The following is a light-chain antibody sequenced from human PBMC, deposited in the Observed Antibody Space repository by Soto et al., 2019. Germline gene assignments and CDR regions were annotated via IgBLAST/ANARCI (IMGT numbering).Light chain of an antibody. J-gene: IGLJ2*01. CDR3: GTWDSSLSVGV. V-gene: IGLV1-51*01. CDR1: SSNIGNNY. CDR2: DNN. Sequence: QSVLTQPPSVSAAPGQKVTISCSGSSSNIGNNYVAWYQSLPGTAPKLLIYDNNERPSAIPDRFSGSKSGTSATLGITGLQTGDEADDYCGTWDSSLSVGVFGGGTKLTVL.